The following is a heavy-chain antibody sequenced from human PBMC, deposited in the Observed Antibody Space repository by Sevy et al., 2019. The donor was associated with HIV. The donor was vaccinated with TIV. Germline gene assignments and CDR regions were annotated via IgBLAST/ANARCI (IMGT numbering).Heavy chain of an antibody. Sequence: GGSLRLSCAASGLAFSSYAMHWVRQTPDKGLEWVAVISYDGSNQAYGDSVKGRFTISKDNSKNTLYLQMNSLRVEDTAVYYCARFPPERAFDIWGQGTMVTVSS. CDR3: ARFPPERAFDI. CDR1: GLAFSSYA. J-gene: IGHJ3*02. V-gene: IGHV3-30*04. CDR2: ISYDGSNQ.